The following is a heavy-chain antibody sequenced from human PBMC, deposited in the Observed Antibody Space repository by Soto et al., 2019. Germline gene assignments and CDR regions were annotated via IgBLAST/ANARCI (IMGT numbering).Heavy chain of an antibody. Sequence: PGESLKISCKGSGYSFTSYWIGWVRQMPGKGLEWMGIIYPGDSDTRYSPSFQGQVTISADKSISTAYLQWSSLRASDTAMYYCARGGYSYGTYYYYYGMDVWGQGTXVTVSS. D-gene: IGHD5-18*01. V-gene: IGHV5-51*01. CDR1: GYSFTSYW. CDR2: IYPGDSDT. CDR3: ARGGYSYGTYYYYYGMDV. J-gene: IGHJ6*02.